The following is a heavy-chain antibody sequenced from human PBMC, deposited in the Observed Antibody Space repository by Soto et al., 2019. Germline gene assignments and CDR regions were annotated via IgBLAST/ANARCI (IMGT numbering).Heavy chain of an antibody. J-gene: IGHJ5*02. CDR3: ARARGWFDT. CDR2: INPNSGGT. D-gene: IGHD3-10*01. CDR1: GYTFTGYY. Sequence: ASVKVSCKASGYTFTGYYMHWVRQAPGQGLEWMGWINPNSGGTNYAQKFQGRVTMTWDTATSTVYMELSSLTSDDTAVYYCARARGWFDTWGQGTLVTVSS. V-gene: IGHV1-2*02.